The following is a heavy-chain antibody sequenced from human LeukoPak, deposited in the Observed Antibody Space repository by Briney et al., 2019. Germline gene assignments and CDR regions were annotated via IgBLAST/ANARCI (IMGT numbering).Heavy chain of an antibody. V-gene: IGHV3-74*01. Sequence: GGSLRLSCTASGFTFGDYTMSWFRQAPGKGLVWVSRIHGDGISTTYADSVKGRFTISRDNAKNTLYLQMNSLRAEDTAVYFCASGELDSLYYFDYWGQGTLVTVSS. CDR1: GFTFGDYT. D-gene: IGHD1-1*01. CDR3: ASGELDSLYYFDY. J-gene: IGHJ4*02. CDR2: IHGDGIST.